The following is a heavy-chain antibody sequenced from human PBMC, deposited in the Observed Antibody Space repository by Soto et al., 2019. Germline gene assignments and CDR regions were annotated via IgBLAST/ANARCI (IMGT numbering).Heavy chain of an antibody. D-gene: IGHD1-26*01. J-gene: IGHJ6*02. Sequence: SVKVSCKASGGTFSSYAISWVRQAPGQGLEWMGGIIPIFGTANYAQKFQGRVTITADESTSTAYMELSSLRSEDTAVYYCARDLGPWELHYYYGTDVWGQGTTVTVSS. CDR1: GGTFSSYA. V-gene: IGHV1-69*13. CDR3: ARDLGPWELHYYYGTDV. CDR2: IIPIFGTA.